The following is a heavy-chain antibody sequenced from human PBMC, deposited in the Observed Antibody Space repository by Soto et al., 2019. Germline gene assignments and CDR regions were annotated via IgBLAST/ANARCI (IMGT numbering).Heavy chain of an antibody. Sequence: GGSLRLSCAASGFTFSSYAMSWVRQAPGKGLEWVSAISGSGGSTYYADSVKGRFTISRDNSKNTLYLQMNSLRAEDTAVYYCAGAPRAVAAVMGLDYWGQGTLVTVSS. D-gene: IGHD2-15*01. CDR3: AGAPRAVAAVMGLDY. J-gene: IGHJ4*02. CDR1: GFTFSSYA. V-gene: IGHV3-23*01. CDR2: ISGSGGST.